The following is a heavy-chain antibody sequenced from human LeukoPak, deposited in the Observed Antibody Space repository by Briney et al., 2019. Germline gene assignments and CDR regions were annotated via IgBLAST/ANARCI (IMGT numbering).Heavy chain of an antibody. D-gene: IGHD2-8*01. Sequence: GGSLRLPCAASGFTFSSYAVSWVRQAPGKGLEWVSSISGSGGSTYSADSVKGRFTISRDNSKNTLYLQMNSLRAEDTALYYCAKDRSCTNNICHGDFDYWGQGTLVTVSS. J-gene: IGHJ4*02. CDR2: ISGSGGST. CDR3: AKDRSCTNNICHGDFDY. V-gene: IGHV3-23*01. CDR1: GFTFSSYA.